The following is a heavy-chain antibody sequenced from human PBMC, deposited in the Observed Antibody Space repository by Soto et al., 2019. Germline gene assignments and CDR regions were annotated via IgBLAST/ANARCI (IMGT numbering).Heavy chain of an antibody. V-gene: IGHV3-23*01. CDR3: ARNPEGYSYGYFDY. CDR1: GFTFSNYA. CDR2: IPGSGGST. D-gene: IGHD5-18*01. Sequence: GGSLRLSYAASGFTFSNYAMSWVRQAPGKGLEWVSVIPGSGGSTYYADSVKGRFTISRDNSKNTLYLQMNSLRAEDTAVYYCARNPEGYSYGYFDYWGQGTLVTVSS. J-gene: IGHJ4*02.